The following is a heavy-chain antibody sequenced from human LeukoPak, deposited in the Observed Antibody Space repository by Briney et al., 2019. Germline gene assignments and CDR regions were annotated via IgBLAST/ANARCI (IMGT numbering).Heavy chain of an antibody. V-gene: IGHV4-30-4*01. D-gene: IGHD4-17*01. CDR3: ARGDGDYSFDY. CDR2: IYYSGHT. J-gene: IGHJ4*02. CDR1: GGSVSSGDYY. Sequence: SETLSLTCTVSGGSVSSGDYYWTWIRQPPGEGLEWIGYIYYSGHTYYNPSLKSRLTMSLDTSKNQSSLNLSSLTATDTAVYFCARGDGDYSFDYWGQGTLVTVSS.